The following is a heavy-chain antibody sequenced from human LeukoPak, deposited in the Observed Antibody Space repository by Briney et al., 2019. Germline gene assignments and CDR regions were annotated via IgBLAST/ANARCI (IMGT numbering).Heavy chain of an antibody. CDR1: GFIFNNYG. CDR2: ISNDGGGT. D-gene: IGHD3-22*01. Sequence: GGSLRLSCAASGFIFNNYGLIWVRQAPGKGLEWVSAISNDGGGTQCAEFVKGRFTISRDNSKNTLFLQMNSLRAEDTALYYCAKGSSGYFADLWGQGTLVTVSS. CDR3: AKGSSGYFADL. V-gene: IGHV3-23*01. J-gene: IGHJ5*02.